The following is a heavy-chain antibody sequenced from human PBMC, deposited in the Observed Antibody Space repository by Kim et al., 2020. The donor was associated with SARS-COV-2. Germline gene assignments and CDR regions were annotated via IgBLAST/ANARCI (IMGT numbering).Heavy chain of an antibody. D-gene: IGHD3-10*01. V-gene: IGHV3-64D*06. Sequence: YADSVKGRFTISRDNYKNTLYLQMSSLGAEDTAVYYCVKVGSSGGSYLDYWGQGALVTVSS. CDR3: VKVGSSGGSYLDY. J-gene: IGHJ4*02.